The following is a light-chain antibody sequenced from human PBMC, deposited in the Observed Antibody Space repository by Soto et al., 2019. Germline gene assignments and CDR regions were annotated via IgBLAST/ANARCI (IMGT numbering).Light chain of an antibody. CDR3: SSYTSASRYV. V-gene: IGLV2-18*02. J-gene: IGLJ1*01. Sequence: QSVLTQPPSVYGSPGQSVTISCTGTSSDVGKYDRVSWYQQPPGTAPRLIMYEVTNRPSGVPARFSGSKSGNTASLTISGLRAEDEADYFCSSYTSASRYVFGAGTKVTVL. CDR1: SSDVGKYDR. CDR2: EVT.